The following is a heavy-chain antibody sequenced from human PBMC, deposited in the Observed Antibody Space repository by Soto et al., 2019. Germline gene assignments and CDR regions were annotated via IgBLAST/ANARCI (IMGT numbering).Heavy chain of an antibody. CDR2: IYWDDDK. V-gene: IGHV2-5*02. Sequence: QITLKESGPTLVKPTQTLTLTCTFSGVSLSTSRVGVSWIRQPPGKALEWLALIYWDDDKRYSLSPKSRLTITKDTSKNQVVLIMTNMDPVDTATYYCARGLNWFDPWGQGPLVTVSS. CDR3: ARGLNWFDP. J-gene: IGHJ5*02. D-gene: IGHD3-22*01. CDR1: GVSLSTSRVG.